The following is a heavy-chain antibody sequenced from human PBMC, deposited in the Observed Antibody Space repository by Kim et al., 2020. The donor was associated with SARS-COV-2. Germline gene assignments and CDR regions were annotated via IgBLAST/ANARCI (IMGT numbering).Heavy chain of an antibody. CDR2: ISGSGRVT. CDR1: GLSSGTYG. CDR3: AKDMPIRCGTYYH. J-gene: IGHJ5*02. Sequence: GGSLRLSCATSGLSSGTYGVSWVRQGPGKGLEWVASISGSGRVTYYAESVRGRFTASRGTSNDTLYLQLSSLRAEDSAVYYCAKDMPIRCGTYYHWGQG. V-gene: IGHV3-23*01. D-gene: IGHD1-26*01.